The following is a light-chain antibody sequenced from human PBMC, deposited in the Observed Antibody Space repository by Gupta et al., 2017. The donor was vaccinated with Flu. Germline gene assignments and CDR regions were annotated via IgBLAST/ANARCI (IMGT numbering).Light chain of an antibody. J-gene: IGKJ4*01. CDR3: QQYDSYSLT. Sequence: DIQMTQSPSTLSAYVGDRVTITCRASQSLSSWLAWYQQKPGKAPNLLIYKASNVESGVPSRFSGSGSGTEFTLTISSLQPDDFATYYCQQYDSYSLTFGGGTKVEI. CDR2: KAS. V-gene: IGKV1-5*03. CDR1: QSLSSW.